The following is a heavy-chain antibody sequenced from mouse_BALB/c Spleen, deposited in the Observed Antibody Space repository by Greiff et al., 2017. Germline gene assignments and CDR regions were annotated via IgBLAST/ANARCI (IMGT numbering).Heavy chain of an antibody. D-gene: IGHD2-1*01. Sequence: QVQLKESGPGLVAPSQSLSITCTVSGFSLTGYGVNWVRQPPGKGLEWLGMIWGDGSTDYNSALKSRLSISKDNSKSQVFLKMNSLQTDDTARYYGARERERENGIAMDYWGQGTSVTVSS. CDR1: GFSLTGYG. V-gene: IGHV2-6-7*01. CDR3: ARERERENGIAMDY. CDR2: IWGDGST. J-gene: IGHJ4*01.